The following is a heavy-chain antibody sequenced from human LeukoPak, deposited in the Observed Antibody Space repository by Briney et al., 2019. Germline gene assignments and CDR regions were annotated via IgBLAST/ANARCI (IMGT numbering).Heavy chain of an antibody. Sequence: GGSLRLSCTASGFTFSSTGMHWVRQAPGKGLDWVASISYDGSSKKYVDSVKGRFTISRDNSKRTLYLQMNSLRSEDTAVYYCAKEGLRFFDFWGQGTLVTVSS. CDR3: AKEGLRFFDF. V-gene: IGHV3-30*18. J-gene: IGHJ4*02. D-gene: IGHD5-12*01. CDR2: ISYDGSSK. CDR1: GFTFSSTG.